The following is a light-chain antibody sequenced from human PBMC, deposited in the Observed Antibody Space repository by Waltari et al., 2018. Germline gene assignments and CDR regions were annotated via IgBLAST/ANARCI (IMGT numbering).Light chain of an antibody. CDR2: AAS. V-gene: IGKV1-39*01. J-gene: IGKJ1*01. CDR1: QTIARY. CDR3: QQAYTPPWT. Sequence: DIQLTQSPTSLSPFVGDRVTITCRASQTIARYLMWYQQKPGKAPNLLIYAASTLQSGVPSRFSASGSGTDFTLAISSLQPEDFATYFCQQAYTPPWTFGLGTRVEVK.